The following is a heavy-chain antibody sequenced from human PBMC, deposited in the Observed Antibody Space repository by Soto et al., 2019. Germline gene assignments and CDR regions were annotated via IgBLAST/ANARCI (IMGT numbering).Heavy chain of an antibody. Sequence: EVQLVESGGGLVKPGGSLRLSCAASGFTFSNAWMSWVRQAPGKGLEWVGRIKSKTDGGTTDYAAPVKGRFTISRDDSKNTLYLQMNSLKTEDTAVYYCTTGITMVRGVIITVNTDYWGQGTLVTLSS. CDR3: TTGITMVRGVIITVNTDY. CDR1: GFTFSNAW. CDR2: IKSKTDGGTT. D-gene: IGHD3-10*01. J-gene: IGHJ4*02. V-gene: IGHV3-15*01.